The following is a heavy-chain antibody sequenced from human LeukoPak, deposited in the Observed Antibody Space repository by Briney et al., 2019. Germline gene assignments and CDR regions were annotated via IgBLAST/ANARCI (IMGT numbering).Heavy chain of an antibody. J-gene: IGHJ5*02. CDR3: AVVAATFGP. CDR1: GFTFSSYS. CDR2: ISSSSSYI. D-gene: IGHD2-15*01. Sequence: GGSLRLSCAASGFTFSSYSMNWVRQAPGKGLEWVSSISSSSSYIYHADSVKGRFTISRDNAENSLYLQMNSLRAEDTAVYYCAVVAATFGPWGQGTLVTVSS. V-gene: IGHV3-21*01.